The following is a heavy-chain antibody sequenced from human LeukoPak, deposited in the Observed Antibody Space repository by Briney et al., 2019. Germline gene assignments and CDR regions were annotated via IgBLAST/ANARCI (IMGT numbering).Heavy chain of an antibody. CDR2: INSDGSTT. CDR1: GFTFSSYW. Sequence: GGSLRLSCAASGFTFSSYWMHWVRQAPGKGLVWVSRINSDGSTTSYADSVKGRFTLSRDNAKNTLYLQMNSLRAEDTAVYYCAKDQGTYYFFYYMDVWGKGTTVTVSS. V-gene: IGHV3-74*01. J-gene: IGHJ6*03. CDR3: AKDQGTYYFFYYMDV.